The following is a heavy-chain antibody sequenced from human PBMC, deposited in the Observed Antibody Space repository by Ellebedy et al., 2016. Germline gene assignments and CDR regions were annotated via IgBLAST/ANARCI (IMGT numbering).Heavy chain of an antibody. CDR1: GVSVSSND. J-gene: IGHJ6*01. CDR3: AKVHSPDFYNNYGMDV. CDR2: MYGGGES. D-gene: IGHD1-14*01. Sequence: GGSLTLSXLVSGVSVSSNDMSWVRQAPGKGLELVSLMYGGGESYYTDSVKGRFTISRDNSKIRVYLQMNSLRLEDTAVYYCAKVHSPDFYNNYGMDVWGQGTTVTVSS. V-gene: IGHV3-66*02.